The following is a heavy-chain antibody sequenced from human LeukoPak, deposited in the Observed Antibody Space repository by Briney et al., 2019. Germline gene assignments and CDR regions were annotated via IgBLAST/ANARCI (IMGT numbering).Heavy chain of an antibody. CDR1: GGSFSGYY. CDR2: INHSGST. D-gene: IGHD3-16*02. V-gene: IGHV4-34*01. CDR3: ARGGYYDYVWGSYRRNWFDP. J-gene: IGHJ5*02. Sequence: SETLSLTCAVYGGSFSGYYWSWIRQPPGKGLGWIGEINHSGSTNYNPSLKSRVTISVDTSKNQFSLKLSSVTAADTAVYYCARGGYYDYVWGSYRRNWFDPWGQGTLVTVSS.